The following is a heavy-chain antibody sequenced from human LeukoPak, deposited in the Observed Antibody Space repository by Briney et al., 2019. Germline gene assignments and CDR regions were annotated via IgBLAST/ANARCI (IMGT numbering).Heavy chain of an antibody. J-gene: IGHJ4*02. Sequence: GGSLRLSCAASGFTFSSYGMHWVRQAPGKGLEWVAVIWYDGSNKYYADSVKGRFTISRDNSKNTLYLQMNSLRAEDTAVYYCARGPKVEGAVAGQRASFYFDYWGQGPRSPSPQ. CDR1: GFTFSSYG. D-gene: IGHD6-19*01. CDR3: ARGPKVEGAVAGQRASFYFDY. CDR2: IWYDGSNK. V-gene: IGHV3-33*01.